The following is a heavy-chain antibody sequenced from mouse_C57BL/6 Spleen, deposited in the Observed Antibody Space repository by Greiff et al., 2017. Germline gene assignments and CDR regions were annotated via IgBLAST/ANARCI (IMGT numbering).Heavy chain of an antibody. CDR3: AREGRQDLDY. Sequence: EVQLVESGGGLVKPGGSLKLSCAASGFTFSSYAMSWVRQTPEKRLEWVATISDGGSYTYYPDNVKGRFTISRDNAKNNLYLQMSHLKSEDTAMYYCAREGRQDLDYWGQGTTLTVSS. D-gene: IGHD6-1*01. J-gene: IGHJ2*01. CDR1: GFTFSSYA. V-gene: IGHV5-4*01. CDR2: ISDGGSYT.